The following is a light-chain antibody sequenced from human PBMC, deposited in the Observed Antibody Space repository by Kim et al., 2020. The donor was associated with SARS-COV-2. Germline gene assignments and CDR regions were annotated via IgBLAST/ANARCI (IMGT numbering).Light chain of an antibody. V-gene: IGKV3-20*01. CDR3: QQYGTSPQVT. Sequence: PGERATLSCRASPSISGSYVAWYQQKPGQAPRLLIFGASRRATGIPDRFSGSGSGTDFTLTISRLEPEDFAVYHCQQYGTSPQVTFGGGTKVDIK. J-gene: IGKJ4*01. CDR1: PSISGSY. CDR2: GAS.